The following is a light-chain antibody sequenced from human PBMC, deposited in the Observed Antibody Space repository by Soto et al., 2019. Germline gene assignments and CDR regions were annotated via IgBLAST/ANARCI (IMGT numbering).Light chain of an antibody. V-gene: IGLV2-8*01. CDR2: EVS. CDR1: SSDVGAHNY. CDR3: FSYGGSNKM. J-gene: IGLJ3*02. Sequence: QSALTQPPSASGSPGQSITVSCTGTSSDVGAHNYISWYQQHPGKAPKLLIYEVSRRPSGIPDRFSGSKSGNTASLTVSGLQADDEADYYCFSYGGSNKMFGGGTQLTVL.